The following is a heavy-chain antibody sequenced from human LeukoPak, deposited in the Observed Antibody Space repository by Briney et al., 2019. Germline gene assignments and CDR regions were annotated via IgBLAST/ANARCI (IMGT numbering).Heavy chain of an antibody. CDR2: ISGSGDNT. V-gene: IGHV3-23*01. J-gene: IGHJ6*01. CDR1: GFTFSGFA. D-gene: IGHD1-26*01. CDR3: AKMKGLPRPKYYMDV. Sequence: GGSLRLSCAASGFTFSGFAVSWVRRTPGKGLEWVSGISGSGDNTLYADSVKGRFTISRDNSKNTLYLEMNSLRAEDTAIYYCAKMKGLPRPKYYMDVWGRGTTVTVSS.